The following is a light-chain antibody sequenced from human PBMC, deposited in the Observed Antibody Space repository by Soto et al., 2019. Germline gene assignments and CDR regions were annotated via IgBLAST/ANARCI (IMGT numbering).Light chain of an antibody. CDR2: SAS. J-gene: IGKJ5*01. Sequence: EIVLTQSPGTLSLSPLERSTLSCRASQSVSSSYLAWYQQKPGQAPRLLIYSASSRATGIPDRFSGSGSGTDFTLTISRLEPEDFVVYYCQQYGSSSITFGQGTRLEIK. V-gene: IGKV3-20*01. CDR1: QSVSSSY. CDR3: QQYGSSSIT.